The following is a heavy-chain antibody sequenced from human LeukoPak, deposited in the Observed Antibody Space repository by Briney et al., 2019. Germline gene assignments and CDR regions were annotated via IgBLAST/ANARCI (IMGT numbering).Heavy chain of an antibody. CDR1: GFTFSRYS. V-gene: IGHV3-30*03. D-gene: IGHD2-15*01. CDR2: ISYDGSNK. CDR3: ARAHCSGGSCYDLFEGNWFDP. Sequence: PGGSLRLSCAVSGFTFSRYSLHWVRQAPGKGLQWVAVISYDGSNKYYADSVKGRFTISRDNAKNSLYLQMNSLRAEDTAVYYCARAHCSGGSCYDLFEGNWFDPWGQGTLVTVSS. J-gene: IGHJ5*02.